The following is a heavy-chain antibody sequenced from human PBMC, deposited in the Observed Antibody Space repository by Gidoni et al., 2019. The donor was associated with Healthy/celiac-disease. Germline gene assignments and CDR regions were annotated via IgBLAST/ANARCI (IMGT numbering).Heavy chain of an antibody. CDR1: GGSISSGGYS. CDR2: IYHSGST. Sequence: QLQLQESGSGLVTPSQTLSLTCAVSGGSISSGGYSWRWVRQPPGKGLEWIGYIYHSGSTYYNPSLKRRVTISVDRSKNQFSLKLSSVTAADTAVYYCARNDIVLAQDAFDIWGQGTMVTVSS. D-gene: IGHD2-8*02. J-gene: IGHJ3*02. V-gene: IGHV4-30-2*01. CDR3: ARNDIVLAQDAFDI.